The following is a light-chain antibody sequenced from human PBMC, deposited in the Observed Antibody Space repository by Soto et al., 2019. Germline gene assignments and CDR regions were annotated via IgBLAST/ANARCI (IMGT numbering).Light chain of an antibody. J-gene: IGLJ3*02. Sequence: QSVLTQPPSVSAAPGQKVTISCSGTSSDVGGYNYVSWYQHHPGKAPKVMIYEVTKRPSGVPDRFSGSKSGNTASLTVSGLQADDEADYYCSSYAGSNNVLFGGGTKLTVL. CDR2: EVT. CDR3: SSYAGSNNVL. V-gene: IGLV2-8*01. CDR1: SSDVGGYNY.